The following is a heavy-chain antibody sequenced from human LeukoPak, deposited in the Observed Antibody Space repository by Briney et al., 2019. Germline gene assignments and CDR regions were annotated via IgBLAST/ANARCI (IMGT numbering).Heavy chain of an antibody. CDR1: GFTFSSYA. D-gene: IGHD3-16*02. CDR2: ISGSGGST. J-gene: IGHJ3*01. V-gene: IGHV3-23*01. Sequence: GGSLRLSCAASGFTFSSYAMSWVRQAPGKGLEWVSAISGSGGSTYYADSVKGRFTISRDNSKNTLYLQMNSLRAEDTAVYYCAREGVYSPDPSSYHRHAFDVWGKGTEVIVSS. CDR3: AREGVYSPDPSSYHRHAFDV.